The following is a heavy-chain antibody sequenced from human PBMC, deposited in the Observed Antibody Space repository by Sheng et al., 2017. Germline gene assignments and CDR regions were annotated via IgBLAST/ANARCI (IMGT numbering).Heavy chain of an antibody. J-gene: IGHJ6*02. CDR2: ISSSGSTI. Sequence: EVQLVESGGGLVQPGGSLRLSCAASGFTFSSYEMNWVRQAPGKGLEWVSYISSSGSTIYYADSVKGRFTISRDNAKNSLYLQMNSLRAEDTAVYYCARDKYKSYCSSTSCYHLYYYGMDVVGPTGPRSPSP. CDR3: ARDKYKSYCSSTSCYHLYYYGMDV. CDR1: GFTFSSYE. V-gene: IGHV3-48*03. D-gene: IGHD2-2*01.